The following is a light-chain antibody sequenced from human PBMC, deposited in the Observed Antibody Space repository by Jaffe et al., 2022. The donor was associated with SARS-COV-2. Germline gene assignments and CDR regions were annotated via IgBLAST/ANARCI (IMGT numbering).Light chain of an antibody. CDR1: SSDVGSYNL. CDR2: EGT. V-gene: IGLV2-23*01. J-gene: IGLJ2*01. Sequence: QSALTQPASVSGSPGQSITISCTGTSSDVGSYNLVSWYQHHPGKAPKLMIYEGTKRPSGVSNRFSGSKSGNTASLTISGLQAEDEADYYCCSYAGSSTFYVLFGGGTKLTVL. CDR3: CSYAGSSTFYVL.